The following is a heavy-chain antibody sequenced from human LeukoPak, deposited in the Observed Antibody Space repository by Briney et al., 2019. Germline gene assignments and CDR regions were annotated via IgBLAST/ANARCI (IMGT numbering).Heavy chain of an antibody. CDR2: INPDGSER. V-gene: IGHV3-7*03. J-gene: IGHJ6*02. D-gene: IGHD6-19*01. Sequence: GGSLRLSCAASGFSFSSYYMSWVRQAPGKGLEWVALINPDGSERYYVDSVKGRFTVSRDNAKNSLYLQMDSLRDDDTAMYFCTRDLAAVPGPRMDVWGQGTTVTVSS. CDR1: GFSFSSYY. CDR3: TRDLAAVPGPRMDV.